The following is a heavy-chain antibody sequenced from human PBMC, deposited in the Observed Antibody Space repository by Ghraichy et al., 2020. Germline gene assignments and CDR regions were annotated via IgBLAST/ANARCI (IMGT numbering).Heavy chain of an antibody. CDR1: EDTFSRYA. CDR2: IIPIFGTA. Sequence: SVKVSCKASEDTFSRYAISWVRQAPGQGLEWMGGIIPIFGTANYAQRFRGRVTITADASTSTTYMEVSSLRSEDTAVYYCARDKPTGHWYFDLWGRGTLVTVSS. J-gene: IGHJ2*01. V-gene: IGHV1-69*13. CDR3: ARDKPTGHWYFDL. D-gene: IGHD2-8*02.